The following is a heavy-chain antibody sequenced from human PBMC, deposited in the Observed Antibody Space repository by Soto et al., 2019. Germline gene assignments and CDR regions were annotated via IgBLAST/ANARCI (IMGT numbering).Heavy chain of an antibody. CDR1: GGTFSSYA. J-gene: IGHJ6*02. V-gene: IGHV1-69*12. D-gene: IGHD3-10*01. Sequence: QVQLVQSGAEVKKPGSSVKVSCKASGGTFSSYAISWVRQAPGQGLEWMGGIIPIFGTANYAQKFQGRVTITADESTSTAYMELSSLRSDDTAVYYCAMLWFGPYYYGMDVWGQGTTVTVSS. CDR3: AMLWFGPYYYGMDV. CDR2: IIPIFGTA.